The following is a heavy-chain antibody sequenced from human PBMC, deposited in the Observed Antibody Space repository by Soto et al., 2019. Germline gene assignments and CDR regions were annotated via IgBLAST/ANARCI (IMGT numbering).Heavy chain of an antibody. J-gene: IGHJ6*02. CDR1: GFTFSSYA. CDR3: AKGAKYEYYFYGMDV. D-gene: IGHD3-3*01. CDR2: ISGSGGNT. V-gene: IGHV3-23*01. Sequence: LSLSCAASGFTFSSYAMSWVRQAPGKGLEWVSGISGSGGNTYYADSVKGRFTISRDNPENMMYLHMNSLRAEDTAAYYCAKGAKYEYYFYGMDVWGQGTTVTVSS.